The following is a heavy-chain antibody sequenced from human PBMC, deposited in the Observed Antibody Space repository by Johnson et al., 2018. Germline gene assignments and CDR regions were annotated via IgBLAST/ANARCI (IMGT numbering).Heavy chain of an antibody. Sequence: QVQLVQSGGGVVQPGRSLRLSCAASGFTFSSYGMHWVRQAPGKGLEWVAVIWYDGSNKYYADSVKGRFTISRDNSKNTLYLHMNSLRAEDTAVYYCAKIRGEGYYYYMDVWGKGTTVTGSS. CDR3: AKIRGEGYYYYMDV. D-gene: IGHD3-3*01. J-gene: IGHJ6*03. CDR1: GFTFSSYG. V-gene: IGHV3-30*18. CDR2: IWYDGSNK.